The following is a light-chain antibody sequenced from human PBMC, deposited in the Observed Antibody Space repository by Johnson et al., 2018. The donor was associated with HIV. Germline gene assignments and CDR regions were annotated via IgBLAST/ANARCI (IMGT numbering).Light chain of an antibody. CDR2: KND. CDR1: SSNFGNNY. CDR3: GTWDTRLSTGEV. Sequence: QSVLTQPPSVSAAPGQKVTISCSTNSSNFGNNYVSWYQQLPGTAPKILIYKNDKRPSGIPDRFSGSKSGTSATLDITGLQTGDEADYYCGTWDTRLSTGEVFATGTKFTVL. V-gene: IGLV1-51*02. J-gene: IGLJ1*01.